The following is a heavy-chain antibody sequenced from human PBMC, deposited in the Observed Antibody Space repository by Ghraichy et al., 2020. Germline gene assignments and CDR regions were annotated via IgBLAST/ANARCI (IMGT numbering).Heavy chain of an antibody. J-gene: IGHJ6*02. CDR3: ARGSRYPYYYGMDV. CDR2: ISSSSSYI. Sequence: LSLTCAASGFTFSSYAMNWVRQAPGKGLEWVSCISSSSSYIYYADSVKGRFTISRDNTKNSLYLQMNSLRAEDTAFYYCARGSRYPYYYGMDVWGQGTTVTVSS. CDR1: GFTFSSYA. V-gene: IGHV3-21*01. D-gene: IGHD2-2*02.